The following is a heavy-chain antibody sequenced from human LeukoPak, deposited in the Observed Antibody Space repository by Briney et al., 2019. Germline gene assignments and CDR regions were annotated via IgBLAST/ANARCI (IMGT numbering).Heavy chain of an antibody. D-gene: IGHD4-17*01. CDR1: GFTFSSYA. CDR3: GRDLPTVTSIDY. CDR2: ISYDGSNK. V-gene: IGHV3-30*04. J-gene: IGHJ4*02. Sequence: GGSLRLSCAASGFTFSSYAMHWVRQAPGKGLEWVAVISYDGSNKYYADSVKGRFTISRDNAKNSLYLQMNSLRAEDTAVYYCGRDLPTVTSIDYWGQGTLVTASS.